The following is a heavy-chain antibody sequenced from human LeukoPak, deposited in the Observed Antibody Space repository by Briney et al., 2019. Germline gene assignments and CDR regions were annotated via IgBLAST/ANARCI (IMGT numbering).Heavy chain of an antibody. CDR1: GFTFSSYA. CDR3: ARTDILTGNFDY. V-gene: IGHV3-23*01. Sequence: GGSLRLSCAASGFTFSSYAMSWVRQAPGKGLEWVSAISGSGGSTYYADSVKGRFTISRDNSKNTLYLQMNSLRAEDTAVYYCARTDILTGNFDYWGQGTLVTVSS. D-gene: IGHD3-9*01. J-gene: IGHJ4*02. CDR2: ISGSGGST.